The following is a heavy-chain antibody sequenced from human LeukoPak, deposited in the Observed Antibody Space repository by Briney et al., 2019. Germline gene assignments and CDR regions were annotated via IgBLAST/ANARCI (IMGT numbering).Heavy chain of an antibody. J-gene: IGHJ4*02. D-gene: IGHD1-26*01. V-gene: IGHV4-59*01. CDR1: GGSISGYY. CDR3: ARGEWDLLFDY. CDR2: IFYSGST. Sequence: PSETLSLTCTVSGGSISGYYWSWIRQPPGKGLEWIGYIFYSGSTNYNPSLKSRVAISVDTSKNQFSLKLSSVTAADTAVYYCARGEWDLLFDYWGQGTLVTVSS.